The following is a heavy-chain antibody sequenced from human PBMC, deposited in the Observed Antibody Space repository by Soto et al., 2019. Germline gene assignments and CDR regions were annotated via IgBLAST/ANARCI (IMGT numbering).Heavy chain of an antibody. V-gene: IGHV6-1*01. J-gene: IGHJ6*02. CDR1: GDSVSSNSAA. CDR3: ARELCSSTSCYPYYYGMDV. CDR2: TYYRSKWYN. D-gene: IGHD2-2*01. Sequence: SQTLSLTCAISGDSVSSNSAAWNWIRQSPSRGLEWLGRTYYRSKWYNDYAVSVKSRITINPDTSKNQFSLQLNSVTPEDTAVYYCARELCSSTSCYPYYYGMDVWGQGTTVTVSS.